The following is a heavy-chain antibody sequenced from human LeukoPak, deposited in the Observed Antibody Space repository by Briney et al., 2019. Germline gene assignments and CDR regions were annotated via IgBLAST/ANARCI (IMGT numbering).Heavy chain of an antibody. CDR1: GFTFSSYW. V-gene: IGHV3-7*01. D-gene: IGHD3-10*01. J-gene: IGHJ4*02. CDR3: ARDYYGSGSMIDY. CDR2: IKQDGSEK. Sequence: GGSLRLSCAASGFTFSSYWMSWVRQAPGKGLEWVANIKQDGSEKYYVDSVKGRFTISRDNAKNSLYLQMNSLRAEDTAVYYCARDYYGSGSMIDYWGQGTLVTVSS.